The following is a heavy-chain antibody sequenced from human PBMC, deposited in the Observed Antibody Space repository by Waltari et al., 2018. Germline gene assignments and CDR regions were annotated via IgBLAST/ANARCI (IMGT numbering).Heavy chain of an antibody. CDR3: ARRKDYGGNLFDY. Sequence: EVQLVQSGAEVKKPGESLRISCKGSGYSFTSYWISWVRQMPGKGLEWMGKIDPREAYTNDSPSVRGHVTIAADKSISTAYLQCSSLKASDTAIYYCARRKDYGGNLFDYWGQGTLVTVSS. CDR1: GYSFTSYW. CDR2: IDPREAYT. V-gene: IGHV5-10-1*03. D-gene: IGHD4-17*01. J-gene: IGHJ4*02.